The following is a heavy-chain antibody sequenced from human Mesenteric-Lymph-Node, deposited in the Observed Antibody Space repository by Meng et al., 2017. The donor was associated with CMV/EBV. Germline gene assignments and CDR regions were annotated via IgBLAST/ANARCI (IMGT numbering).Heavy chain of an antibody. CDR2: ISSSSSYI. V-gene: IGHV3-21*01. CDR3: ARGTVAYYYYGMDV. CDR1: GFTFSSYS. J-gene: IGHJ6*02. Sequence: GESLKISCAASGFTFSSYSMNWVRQAPGKGLEWVSSISSSSSYIYYADSVKGRFTISRDNAKNSLYLQMNSLRAEDTAVYYCARGTVAYYYYGMDVWGQGTTVTVSS. D-gene: IGHD2-15*01.